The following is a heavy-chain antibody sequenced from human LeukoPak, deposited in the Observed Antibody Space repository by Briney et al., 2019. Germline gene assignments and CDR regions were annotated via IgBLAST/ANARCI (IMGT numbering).Heavy chain of an antibody. Sequence: PGGSLRLSCAASGFTFSSYNMQWARQAPGKGLDWVSSISAYRTYIYYADSVKGRFTISRDNAKNSLYLQMNNLRAEDTAVYYCARSNYDTSGYVYWGQGTLVTVSS. D-gene: IGHD3-22*01. CDR1: GFTFSSYN. J-gene: IGHJ4*02. CDR3: ARSNYDTSGYVY. V-gene: IGHV3-21*01. CDR2: ISAYRTYI.